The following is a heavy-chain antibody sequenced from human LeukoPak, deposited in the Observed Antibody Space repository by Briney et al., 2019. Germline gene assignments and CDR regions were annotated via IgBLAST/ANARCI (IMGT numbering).Heavy chain of an antibody. CDR3: ARAPAAGTVLGSDY. V-gene: IGHV1-18*01. CDR2: ISAYNGNT. CDR1: GYTFTSYG. J-gene: IGHJ4*02. D-gene: IGHD6-13*01. Sequence: ASVKVSCKASGYTFTSYGISWVRQAPGQGLEWMGRISAYNGNTNYAQKLQGRVTMTTDTSTSTAYMELRSLRSDDTAVYYCARAPAAGTVLGSDYWGQGTLVTVSS.